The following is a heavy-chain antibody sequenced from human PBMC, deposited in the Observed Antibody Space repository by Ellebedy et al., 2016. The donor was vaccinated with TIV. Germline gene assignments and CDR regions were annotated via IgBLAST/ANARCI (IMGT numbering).Heavy chain of an antibody. V-gene: IGHV4-59*12. CDR2: IYYSGST. CDR1: GGSISSYY. D-gene: IGHD1-14*01. J-gene: IGHJ4*02. Sequence: SETLSLXCTVSGGSISSYYWSWIRQPPGKGLEWIGYIYYSGSTYYAPSLESRVSISVDTSTNQFSLKMSSVTAADTAVYYCARAGLITGNDYWGQGILVTVSS. CDR3: ARAGLITGNDY.